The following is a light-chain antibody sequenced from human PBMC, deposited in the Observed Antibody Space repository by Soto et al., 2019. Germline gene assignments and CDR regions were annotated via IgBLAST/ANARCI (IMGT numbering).Light chain of an antibody. CDR2: DVT. V-gene: IGLV2-8*01. Sequence: QSALTQPPAASGSPGQSVTISCTGTSSDVGAYKYGSWYQQHPGKAPKLLIYDVTKRPSGVPGRFSGSKSGNTASLTVSGLQAADVAEYYCSSYAGNDNFVVFGGGTKVTVL. CDR3: SSYAGNDNFVV. CDR1: SSDVGAYKY. J-gene: IGLJ2*01.